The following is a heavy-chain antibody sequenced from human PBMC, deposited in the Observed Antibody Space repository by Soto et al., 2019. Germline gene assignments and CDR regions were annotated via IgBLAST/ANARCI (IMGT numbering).Heavy chain of an antibody. V-gene: IGHV1-18*04. CDR3: AVYYYDSSGYYSVDH. CDR2: ISAYNGNT. J-gene: IGHJ1*01. Sequence: ASVKVSCKASGYTFTSYGISWVRQAPGQGLEWMGWISAYNGNTNYAQKLQGRVTMTTDTSTSTAYMELRRLRSDDTAVYYCAVYYYDSSGYYSVDHWGQGTLVTVSS. CDR1: GYTFTSYG. D-gene: IGHD3-22*01.